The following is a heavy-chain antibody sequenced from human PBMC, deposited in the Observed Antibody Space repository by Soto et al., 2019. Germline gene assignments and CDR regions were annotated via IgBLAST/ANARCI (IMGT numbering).Heavy chain of an antibody. V-gene: IGHV1-18*01. Sequence: ASVKVSCKASGYTFTSYGISWARQAPGQGLEWMGWISAYNGNTNYAQKLQGRVTMTTDTSTSTAYMELRSPRSDDTAGYYCARYDFWSGYGPDYYYYGMDVWGQGTTVTVSS. CDR1: GYTFTSYG. D-gene: IGHD3-3*01. J-gene: IGHJ6*02. CDR3: ARYDFWSGYGPDYYYYGMDV. CDR2: ISAYNGNT.